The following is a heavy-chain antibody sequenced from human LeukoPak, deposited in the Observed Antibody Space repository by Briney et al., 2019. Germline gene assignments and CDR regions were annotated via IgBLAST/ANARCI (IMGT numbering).Heavy chain of an antibody. CDR2: FNSDGIST. CDR1: GFTLGSYW. V-gene: IGHV3-74*01. J-gene: IGHJ4*02. CDR3: AGGRYYLDS. Sequence: GGSLRLSCAASGFTLGSYWMHWVRQAPGGGLVWVSRFNSDGISTSYADSVKGRFTISRDNAKNTLYLQMNSLRAEDTAMYYCAGGRYYLDSWGQGTLVTVSS.